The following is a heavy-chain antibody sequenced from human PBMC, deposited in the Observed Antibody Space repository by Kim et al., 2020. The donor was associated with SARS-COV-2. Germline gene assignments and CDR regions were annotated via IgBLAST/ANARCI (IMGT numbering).Heavy chain of an antibody. D-gene: IGHD3-9*01. J-gene: IGHJ6*02. V-gene: IGHV1-69*13. CDR1: GGTFSSYA. Sequence: SVKVSCKASGGTFSSYAISWVRQAPGQGLEWMGGIIPIFGTANYAQKFQGRVTITADESTSTAYMELSSLRSEDTAVYYCARDLTRRFDPYGMDVWGQGTTVTVSS. CDR3: ARDLTRRFDPYGMDV. CDR2: IIPIFGTA.